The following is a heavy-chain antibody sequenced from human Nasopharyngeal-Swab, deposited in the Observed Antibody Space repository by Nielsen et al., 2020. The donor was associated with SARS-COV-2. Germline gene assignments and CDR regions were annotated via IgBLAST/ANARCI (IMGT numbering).Heavy chain of an antibody. CDR2: ISYDGSNK. V-gene: IGHV3-30*03. CDR3: ARTETYYYGSGSYYPIDY. CDR1: GFTFSSYG. J-gene: IGHJ4*02. D-gene: IGHD3-10*01. Sequence: GWSLRLSCAASGFTFSSYGMHWVRQAPGKGLEWVAVISYDGSNKYYADSVKGRFTISRDNSKNTLYLQMNSLRAEDTAVYYCARTETYYYGSGSYYPIDYWGQGTLVTVS.